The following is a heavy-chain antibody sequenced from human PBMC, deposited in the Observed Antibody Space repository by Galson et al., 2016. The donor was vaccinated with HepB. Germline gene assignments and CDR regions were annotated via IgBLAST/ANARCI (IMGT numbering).Heavy chain of an antibody. CDR2: INAGNGNT. D-gene: IGHD3-10*01. V-gene: IGHV1-3*01. Sequence: SVKVSCKASGYTFTNYAVHWVRQAPGQRLEWMGWINAGNGNTEYSQKFRGRVTFTRDTSASTAYMELSSLRSEDTAVYYCAKDWTFYYGSGLFDYWGQGTLVTVSS. CDR1: GYTFTNYA. CDR3: AKDWTFYYGSGLFDY. J-gene: IGHJ4*02.